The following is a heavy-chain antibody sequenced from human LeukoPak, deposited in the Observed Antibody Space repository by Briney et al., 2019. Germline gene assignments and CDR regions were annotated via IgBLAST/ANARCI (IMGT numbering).Heavy chain of an antibody. CDR1: GFTFSSYG. CDR2: IRYDGSNK. CDR3: AKDRIVVVPAAMGVLDY. Sequence: GGSLRLSCAASGFTFSSYGMHWVRQAPGKGLEWVAFIRYDGSNKYYADSVKGRFTISRDNSKNTLYLQMNSLRAKDTAVYYCAKDRIVVVPAAMGVLDYWGQGTLVTVSS. D-gene: IGHD2-2*01. V-gene: IGHV3-30*02. J-gene: IGHJ4*02.